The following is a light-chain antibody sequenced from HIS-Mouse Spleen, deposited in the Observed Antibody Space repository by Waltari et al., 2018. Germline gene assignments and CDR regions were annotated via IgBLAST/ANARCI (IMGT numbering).Light chain of an antibody. J-gene: IGLJ2*01. Sequence: YELTQPPSVSVSPGQTARITCSGAALPKKYDYLYQQKSGQAPVLVIYEDSKRPSGIPERFSGSSSGTMATLTISGAQVEDEADYYCYSTDSSGNHRVFGGGTKLTVL. CDR3: YSTDSSGNHRV. CDR1: ALPKKY. CDR2: EDS. V-gene: IGLV3-10*01.